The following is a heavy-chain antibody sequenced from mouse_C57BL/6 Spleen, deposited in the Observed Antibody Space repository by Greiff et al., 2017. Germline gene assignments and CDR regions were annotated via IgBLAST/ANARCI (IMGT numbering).Heavy chain of an antibody. CDR1: GYTFTSYW. CDR3: ASSYDYDGNFDY. D-gene: IGHD2-4*01. J-gene: IGHJ2*01. Sequence: VQLQQSGAELVKPGASVKLSCKASGYTFTSYWMHWVKQRPGQGLEWIGMIHPNSGSTNYNEKFKSKATLTVDKSSSTAYMQLSSLTSEDSAVYYCASSYDYDGNFDYWGQGTTLTVSS. V-gene: IGHV1-64*01. CDR2: IHPNSGST.